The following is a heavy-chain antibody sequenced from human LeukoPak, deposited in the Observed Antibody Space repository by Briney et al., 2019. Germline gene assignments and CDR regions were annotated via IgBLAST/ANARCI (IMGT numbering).Heavy chain of an antibody. CDR2: INPNSGGT. D-gene: IGHD3-10*01. CDR1: GYTFTGYY. J-gene: IGHJ2*01. V-gene: IGHV1-2*02. CDR3: ARDPMVRGVIGWYFDL. Sequence: APVKVSCKASGYTFTGYYMHWVRQAPGQGLEWMGWINPNSGGTNYAQKFQGRVTMTRDTSISTAYMELSRLRSDDTAVYYCARDPMVRGVIGWYFDLWGRGTLVTVSS.